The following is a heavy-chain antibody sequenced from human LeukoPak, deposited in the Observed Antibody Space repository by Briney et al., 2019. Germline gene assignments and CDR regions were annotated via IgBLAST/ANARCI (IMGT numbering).Heavy chain of an antibody. V-gene: IGHV3-53*04. CDR1: GFTVSGNY. J-gene: IGHJ2*01. D-gene: IGHD5-18*01. CDR3: TSGYSQLDWCFDL. Sequence: GGSLRLSCAASGFTVSGNYMSWVRQAPGKGLEWVSVIYSGGSTYYADSVKGQFTISRHNSKNTLYLQMNSLRTEDTAVYYCTSGYSQLDWCFDLWGRGTLVTVSS. CDR2: IYSGGST.